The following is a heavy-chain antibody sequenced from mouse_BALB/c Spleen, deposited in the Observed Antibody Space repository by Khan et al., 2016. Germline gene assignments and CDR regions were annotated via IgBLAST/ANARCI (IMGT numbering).Heavy chain of an antibody. D-gene: IGHD1-2*01. CDR3: ARLHYYGYMNY. Sequence: EVQLQESGGGLVQPGGSLKLSCAASVFDFSRYWMSWVRQAPGKGLEWIGEINPDSSTINYTPSLKDKFIISRDNAKNTLYLQMSKVRSEDTALYYCARLHYYGYMNYWGQGTTLTVSS. J-gene: IGHJ2*01. CDR2: INPDSSTI. CDR1: VFDFSRYW. V-gene: IGHV4-1*02.